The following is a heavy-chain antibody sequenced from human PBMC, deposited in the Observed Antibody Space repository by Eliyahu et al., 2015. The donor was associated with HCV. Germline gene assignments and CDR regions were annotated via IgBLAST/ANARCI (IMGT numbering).Heavy chain of an antibody. Sequence: EVQLVESGGGVVQPGGSLRLSCAASGFTFDDYAMHWVRQAPGKGLEWVSLISGDGGSTNYADSVKGRFTITRDNSKNSLYLQMNSLRTEDTALYYCAKDIFSASILWWGGMDVWGQGTTVTVSS. CDR3: AKDIFSASILWWGGMDV. CDR2: ISGDGGST. CDR1: GFTFDDYA. J-gene: IGHJ6*02. V-gene: IGHV3-43*02. D-gene: IGHD2-21*01.